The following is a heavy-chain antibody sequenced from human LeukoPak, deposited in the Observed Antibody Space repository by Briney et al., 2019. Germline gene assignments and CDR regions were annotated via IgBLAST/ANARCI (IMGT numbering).Heavy chain of an antibody. J-gene: IGHJ3*02. CDR3: ARAGTTWGELGIGAFDI. CDR1: GYTFTGYY. V-gene: IGHV1-69*04. CDR2: IIPILGIA. D-gene: IGHD7-27*01. Sequence: ASVKVSCKASGYTFTGYYMHWVRRAPGQGLEWMGRIIPILGIANYAQKFQGRVTITADKSTSTAYMELSSLRSEDTAVYYCARAGTTWGELGIGAFDIWGQGTMVTVSS.